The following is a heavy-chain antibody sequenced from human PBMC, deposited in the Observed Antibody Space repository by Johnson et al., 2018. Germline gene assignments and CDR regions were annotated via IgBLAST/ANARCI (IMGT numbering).Heavy chain of an antibody. V-gene: IGHV3-9*01. CDR1: GFTFDDYA. CDR3: AIGFDSDYYYGMYV. D-gene: IGHD3-10*01. Sequence: VQLVQSGGGLVQPGRSLRLSCAASGFTFDDYAMHWVRQAPGKGLEWVSGISWNSGSIDYAGPVKGRFTISRDNAKKSLYLQMNNLRAGDTALYSCAIGFDSDYYYGMYVWGQGTTVTVSS. J-gene: IGHJ6*02. CDR2: ISWNSGSI.